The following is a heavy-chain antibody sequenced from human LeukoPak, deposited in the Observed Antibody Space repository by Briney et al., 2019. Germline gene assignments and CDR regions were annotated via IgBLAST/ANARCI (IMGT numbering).Heavy chain of an antibody. CDR1: GGSISSGDYY. CDR3: ARGGYSYGSQPDNFDY. J-gene: IGHJ4*02. CDR2: IYYSGST. Sequence: PSETLSLTCTVSGGSISSGDYYWSWIRQPPGKGLEWLGYIYYSGSTYSNPSLKSRAIISVDTSKNQFSLKLSSVTAADTAVYYCARGGYSYGSQPDNFDYWGQGTLVTVSS. V-gene: IGHV4-30-4*08. D-gene: IGHD5-18*01.